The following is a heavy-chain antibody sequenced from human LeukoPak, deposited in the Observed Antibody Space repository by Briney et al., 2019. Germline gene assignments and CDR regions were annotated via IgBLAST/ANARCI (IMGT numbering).Heavy chain of an antibody. CDR2: ISYDGSNK. CDR3: ARGGEGYSYGYDNWFDP. Sequence: GGSLRLSCAASGFTFSSYGMHWVRQAPGKGLEWVAVISYDGSNKYYADSVKGRFTISRDNSKNTLYLQMNSLRAEDTAVYYCARGGEGYSYGYDNWFDPWGQGTLVTVSS. J-gene: IGHJ5*02. CDR1: GFTFSSYG. V-gene: IGHV3-30*03. D-gene: IGHD5-18*01.